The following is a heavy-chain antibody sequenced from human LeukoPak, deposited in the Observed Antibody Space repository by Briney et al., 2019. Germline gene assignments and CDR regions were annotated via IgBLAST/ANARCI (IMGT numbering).Heavy chain of an antibody. J-gene: IGHJ4*02. D-gene: IGHD1-26*01. CDR3: ARLVSGSAPAFDY. CDR2: IRYDGSNK. CDR1: GFTFGSYG. Sequence: GGSLRLSCAASGFTFGSYGMHWVRQAPGKGLEWVAFIRYDGSNKYYADSVKGRFTISRDNAKNSLYLQMNSLRAEDTALYYCARLVSGSAPAFDYWGQGTLVTVSS. V-gene: IGHV3-30*02.